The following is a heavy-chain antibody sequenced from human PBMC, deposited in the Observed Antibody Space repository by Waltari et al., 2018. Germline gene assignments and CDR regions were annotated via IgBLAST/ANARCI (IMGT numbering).Heavy chain of an antibody. D-gene: IGHD3-10*01. CDR2: KSYDGSNK. V-gene: IGHV3-30*01. CDR1: GFTFSDYA. J-gene: IGHJ4*02. Sequence: QVQLVESGGGVVQPGRSLRLSCAASGFTFSDYAIHWVRQAPGKGLEWVALKSYDGSNKYYADSVKGRFTISRDNSKNTLYLQMNSLRADDTAIYYCARVFYGSGSNPHDYWGQGTLVTVSS. CDR3: ARVFYGSGSNPHDY.